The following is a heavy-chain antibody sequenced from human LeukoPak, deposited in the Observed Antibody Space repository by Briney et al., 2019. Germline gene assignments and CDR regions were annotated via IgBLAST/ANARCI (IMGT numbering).Heavy chain of an antibody. V-gene: IGHV3-30*04. CDR1: GFTFSSYA. D-gene: IGHD2-15*01. J-gene: IGHJ4*02. CDR3: ARAGYCSGGSCYLSYFDY. Sequence: GRSLRLSCAASGFTFSSYAMHWVRQAPGKGLEWVAVISYDGSNKYYADSVKGRFTISRDNSKNTLYLQMNSLRADDTAVYYCARAGYCSGGSCYLSYFDYWGQGTLVTVSS. CDR2: ISYDGSNK.